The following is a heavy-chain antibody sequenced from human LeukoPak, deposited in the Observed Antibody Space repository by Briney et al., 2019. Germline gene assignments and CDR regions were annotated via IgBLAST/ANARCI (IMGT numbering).Heavy chain of an antibody. Sequence: SETLSLTCTVSGGSISSCYWSWIRQPAGKGLEWIGRTYTSGSTNYNPSLKSRVTMSVDTSKNQFSLKLSSVNAADTAVYYCASTVDCTNGVCYSYEAFHIWGQGTMVTVSS. D-gene: IGHD2-8*01. CDR2: TYTSGST. CDR3: ASTVDCTNGVCYSYEAFHI. CDR1: GGSISSCY. V-gene: IGHV4-4*07. J-gene: IGHJ3*02.